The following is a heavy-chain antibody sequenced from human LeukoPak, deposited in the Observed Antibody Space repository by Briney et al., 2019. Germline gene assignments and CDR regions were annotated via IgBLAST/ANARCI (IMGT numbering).Heavy chain of an antibody. Sequence: GGSLRLSCAASGFTLSSYEMNWVPLAPGMGLEWITYISRTGNSIYYADSVKGRFTISRDSAKNSLYLQMNSLRAEDTAVYYCARGPYSSNWYVDYWGQGTLVTVAS. J-gene: IGHJ4*02. CDR1: GFTLSSYE. CDR3: ARGPYSSNWYVDY. CDR2: ISRTGNSI. V-gene: IGHV3-48*03. D-gene: IGHD6-13*01.